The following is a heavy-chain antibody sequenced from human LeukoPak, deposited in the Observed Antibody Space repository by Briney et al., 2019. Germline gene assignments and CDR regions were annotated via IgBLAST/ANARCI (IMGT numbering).Heavy chain of an antibody. CDR1: GFTFSSYG. Sequence: GGTLRLSCAASGFTFSSYGMSWVRQAPGKGLEWVSFIRCDGSNKYYADSVKGRFTISRDNSKNTLYLQMNSLRAEDTAVYFCARGGVDYYGSGTYYLMYYFDYWGQGALVTVSS. CDR2: IRCDGSNK. D-gene: IGHD3-10*01. J-gene: IGHJ4*02. V-gene: IGHV3-30*02. CDR3: ARGGVDYYGSGTYYLMYYFDY.